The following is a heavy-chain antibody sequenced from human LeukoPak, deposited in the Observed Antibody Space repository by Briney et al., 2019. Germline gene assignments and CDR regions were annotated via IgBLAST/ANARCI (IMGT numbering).Heavy chain of an antibody. CDR2: INHSGST. J-gene: IGHJ6*02. CDR3: ARARGYSYGGRNYYYYGMDV. Sequence: PSETLPLTCAVYGGSFSGYYWSWIRQPPGKGLEWIGEINHSGSTNYNPSLKSRVTISVDTSKNQFSLKLSSVTAADTAVYYCARARGYSYGGRNYYYYGMDVWGQGTTVTVSS. CDR1: GGSFSGYY. V-gene: IGHV4-34*01. D-gene: IGHD5-18*01.